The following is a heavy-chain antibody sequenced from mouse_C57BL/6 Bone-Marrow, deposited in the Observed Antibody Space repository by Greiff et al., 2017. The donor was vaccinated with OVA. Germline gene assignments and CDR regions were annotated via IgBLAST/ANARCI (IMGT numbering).Heavy chain of an antibody. CDR1: GYSITSGYY. Sequence: EVQLVESGPGLVKPSQSLSLTCSVTGYSITSGYYWNWIRQFPGNKLEWMGYISYDGSNNYNPSLKNRISITRDTSKNQFFLKLNSVTTEDTATYYCAIFYYDFRHYYAMDYWGQGTSVTVSS. D-gene: IGHD2-4*01. V-gene: IGHV3-6*01. CDR3: AIFYYDFRHYYAMDY. CDR2: ISYDGSN. J-gene: IGHJ4*01.